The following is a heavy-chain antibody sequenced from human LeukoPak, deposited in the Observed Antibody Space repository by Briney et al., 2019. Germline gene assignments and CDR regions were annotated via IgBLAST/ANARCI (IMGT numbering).Heavy chain of an antibody. CDR2: IYHSGST. CDR1: GYSISSGYY. V-gene: IGHV4-38-2*02. CDR3: AKGAGPPWFDL. Sequence: PSETLSLTCTVSGYSISSGYYWGWIRQPPGKGLEWIGSIYHSGSTYYNPSLKSRVTISVDTSKNQFSLKLSSVTAADTAVYYCAKGAGPPWFDLWGQGTLVTVSS. D-gene: IGHD6-19*01. J-gene: IGHJ5*02.